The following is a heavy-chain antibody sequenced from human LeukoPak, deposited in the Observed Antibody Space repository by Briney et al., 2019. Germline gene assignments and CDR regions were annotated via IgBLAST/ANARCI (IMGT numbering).Heavy chain of an antibody. CDR2: IYYSGST. J-gene: IGHJ5*02. Sequence: SETLSLTCTVSGGSISSYYWSWIRQPPGKGLEWIGYIYYSGSTHYNPSLKSRVTISVDTSKNQFSLKLSSVTAADTAVYYCARSGYCSSTSCYFWFDPWGQGTLVTVSS. CDR1: GGSISSYY. V-gene: IGHV4-59*01. CDR3: ARSGYCSSTSCYFWFDP. D-gene: IGHD2-2*01.